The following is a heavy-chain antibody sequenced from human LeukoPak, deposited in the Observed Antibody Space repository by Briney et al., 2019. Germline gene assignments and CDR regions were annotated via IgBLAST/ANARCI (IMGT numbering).Heavy chain of an antibody. CDR1: GYTFTGYY. J-gene: IGHJ3*02. D-gene: IGHD3-10*01. CDR2: INPNSGGT. V-gene: IGHV1-2*02. Sequence: ASVKVSCKASGYTFTGYYMHWVRQAPGQGLEWMGWINPNSGGTNYAQKFQGRVTMTRDTSISTAYMELSRLRSDDTAVYYCAXXXXXXXXXYYGDAFDIWGQGTMVTVSS. CDR3: AXXXXXXXXXYYGDAFDI.